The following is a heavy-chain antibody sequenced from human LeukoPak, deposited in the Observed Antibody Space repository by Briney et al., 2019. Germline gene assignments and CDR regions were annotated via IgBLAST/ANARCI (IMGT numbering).Heavy chain of an antibody. CDR2: IWYDGSNK. CDR3: ARRNSGWYGPDY. J-gene: IGHJ4*02. Sequence: GGSLRLSCAVSGFTFSSYGMHWVRQAPGKGLEWVAVIWYDGSNKEYADSVKGRFTIARDNSKKTLYLQMNNLRAVDTAVYYCARRNSGWYGPDYWGQGTLVTVSS. CDR1: GFTFSSYG. D-gene: IGHD6-19*01. V-gene: IGHV3-33*01.